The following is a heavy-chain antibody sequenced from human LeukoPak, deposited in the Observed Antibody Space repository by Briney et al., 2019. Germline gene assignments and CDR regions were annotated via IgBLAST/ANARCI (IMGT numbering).Heavy chain of an antibody. V-gene: IGHV4-34*01. J-gene: IGHJ3*02. D-gene: IGHD3-22*01. CDR1: GGSFSGYY. CDR2: INHSGST. CDR3: ARGVSITMIVVTHQRGSGAFDI. Sequence: SETLSLTCAVYGGSFSGYYWSWLRQPPGKGLEWIGEINHSGSTNYNPSLTSRVTISVDTSKNQFSLKLSSVTAADTAVYYCARGVSITMIVVTHQRGSGAFDIWGQGTTVTISS.